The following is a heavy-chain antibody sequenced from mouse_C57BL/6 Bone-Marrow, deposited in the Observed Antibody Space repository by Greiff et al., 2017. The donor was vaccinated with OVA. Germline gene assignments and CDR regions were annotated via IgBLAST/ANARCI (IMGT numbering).Heavy chain of an antibody. D-gene: IGHD1-1*01. V-gene: IGHV14-3*01. CDR3: ARDYYGSSYWYFDV. Sequence: VHVKQSVAELVRPGASVKLSCTASGFNIKNTYMHWVKQRPEQGLEWIGRIDPANGNTKYAPKFQGKATITADTSSNTAYLQLSSLTSEDTAIYYCARDYYGSSYWYFDVWGTGTTVTVSS. J-gene: IGHJ1*03. CDR2: IDPANGNT. CDR1: GFNIKNTY.